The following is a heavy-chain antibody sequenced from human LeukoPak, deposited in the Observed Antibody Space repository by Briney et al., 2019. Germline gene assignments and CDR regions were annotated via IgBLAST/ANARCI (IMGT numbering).Heavy chain of an antibody. CDR3: ARVEEPPRNSSGWYDYYYYYGMDV. CDR2: IIPILGIA. V-gene: IGHV1-69*04. D-gene: IGHD6-19*01. J-gene: IGHJ6*02. Sequence: SVKVSCKASGGTFSSYAISWVRRAPGQGLEWMGRIIPILGIANYAQKFQGRVTITADKSTSTAYMELSSLRAEDTAVYYCARVEEPPRNSSGWYDYYYYYGMDVWGQGTTVTVSS. CDR1: GGTFSSYA.